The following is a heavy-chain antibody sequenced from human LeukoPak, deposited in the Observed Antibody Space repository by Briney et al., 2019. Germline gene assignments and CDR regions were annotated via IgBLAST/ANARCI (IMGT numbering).Heavy chain of an antibody. CDR1: GFTFSSYA. CDR2: ISYDGSNK. V-gene: IGHV3-30*04. CDR3: ARDWEYGGYDYSYYFDY. D-gene: IGHD5-12*01. Sequence: GGSLRLSCAASGFTFSSYAMHWVRQAPGKGLEWVAVISYDGSNKYYADSVKGRFTISRDNSKNTLYLQMNSLRAEDTAVYYCARDWEYGGYDYSYYFDYWGQGTLVTVSS. J-gene: IGHJ4*02.